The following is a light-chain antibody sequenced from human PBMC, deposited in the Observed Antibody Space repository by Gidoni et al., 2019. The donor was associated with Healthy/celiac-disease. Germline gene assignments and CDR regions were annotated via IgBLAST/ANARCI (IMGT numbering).Light chain of an antibody. J-gene: IGKJ3*01. CDR3: MQGIHLPFT. CDR2: AVS. V-gene: IGKV2-29*02. Sequence: DIVMTQTPLSLSVTPGQPASISCKSSQSLRHSDGKTYLYWYLQKPGQSQQLLIYAVSSRFSGVPDRFSGSGSGTDFTLKISRVEADDVGVYYCMQGIHLPFTFXPXTKVDIK. CDR1: QSLRHSDGKTY.